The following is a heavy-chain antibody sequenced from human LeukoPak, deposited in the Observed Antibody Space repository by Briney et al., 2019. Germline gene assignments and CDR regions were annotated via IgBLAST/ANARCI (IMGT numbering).Heavy chain of an antibody. CDR1: GGSISSYY. CDR2: IYTSGST. D-gene: IGHD3-10*01. CDR3: ARDRGSGSYWDWFDP. Sequence: PSETLSLTCTVSGGSISSYYWSWIRQPAGKGLEWIGRIYTSGSTNYNPSLKSRVTMSVDTSKNQFSLRLSSVTAADTAVYYCARDRGSGSYWDWFDPWGQGTLVTVSS. V-gene: IGHV4-4*07. J-gene: IGHJ5*02.